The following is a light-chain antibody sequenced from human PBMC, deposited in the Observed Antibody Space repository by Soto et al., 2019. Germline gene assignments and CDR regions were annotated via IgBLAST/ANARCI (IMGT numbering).Light chain of an antibody. Sequence: SYVMTQPPSVSVAPRQTARITCGGNNIGSKRVHWYQQKPGQAPVLVVYDDSKRPAGLPERFSGSNSGNTATLTISRVEAGDEADYYCQVWDSSTDHWVFGGGTKLTVL. CDR2: DDS. CDR1: NIGSKR. CDR3: QVWDSSTDHWV. V-gene: IGLV3-21*02. J-gene: IGLJ3*02.